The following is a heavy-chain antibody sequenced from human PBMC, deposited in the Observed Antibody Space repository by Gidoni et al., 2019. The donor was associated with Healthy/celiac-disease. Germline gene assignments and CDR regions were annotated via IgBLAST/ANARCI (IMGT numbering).Heavy chain of an antibody. V-gene: IGHV3-11*06. CDR2: ISSSSSYT. J-gene: IGHJ4*02. D-gene: IGHD2-15*01. CDR1: GFTFSHYY. CDR3: AREGGLACSGGSCSPFDY. Sequence: QVQLVESGGGLVKPGGSLRLSCAASGFTFSHYYMSWIRQAPGKGLEWVSYISSSSSYTNYADSVKGRFTISRDNAKNSLYLQMNSLRAEDTAVYYCAREGGLACSGGSCSPFDYWGQGTLVTVSS.